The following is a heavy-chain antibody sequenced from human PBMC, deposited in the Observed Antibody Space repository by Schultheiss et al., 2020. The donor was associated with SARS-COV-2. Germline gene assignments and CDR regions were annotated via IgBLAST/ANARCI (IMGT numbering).Heavy chain of an antibody. Sequence: GESLKISCAASGFTFNTYGMHWVRQAPGKGLEWVALIWYDGSNNYYADSVKGRFTISRDNSKNTLYLQMNSLRAEDTAVYYCARDPAPVVAATNDAFDIWGQGTMVTVSS. CDR3: ARDPAPVVAATNDAFDI. V-gene: IGHV3-33*01. CDR1: GFTFNTYG. J-gene: IGHJ3*02. CDR2: IWYDGSNN. D-gene: IGHD2-15*01.